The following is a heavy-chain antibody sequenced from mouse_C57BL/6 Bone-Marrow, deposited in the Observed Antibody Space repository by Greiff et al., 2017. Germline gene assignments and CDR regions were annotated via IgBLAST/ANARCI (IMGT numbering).Heavy chain of an antibody. CDR2: IHPNSGST. J-gene: IGHJ1*03. D-gene: IGHD1-1*01. Sequence: QVLLQQPGAELVKPGASVKLSCKASGYTFTSYWMHWVKQRPGQGLEWIGMIHPNSGSTNYNEKFKSKATLTVDKSSSTAYMQLSSLTSEDSAVYYCASTVVAGGYFDVWGTGTTVTVSS. V-gene: IGHV1-64*01. CDR1: GYTFTSYW. CDR3: ASTVVAGGYFDV.